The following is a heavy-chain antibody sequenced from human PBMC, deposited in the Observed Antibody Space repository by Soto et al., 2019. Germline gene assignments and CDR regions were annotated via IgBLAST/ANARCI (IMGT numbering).Heavy chain of an antibody. CDR2: IYRSGST. Sequence: SETLSLTCDISGGSVSGGTYSWTWIRQPPGKGLEWIGYIYRSGSTNYNPSLKSRVTISVDTSKNQFSLKLRSVTAADTAVYYCARGNFYNGLDVWDQGTTVTVSS. D-gene: IGHD6-13*01. CDR3: ARGNFYNGLDV. J-gene: IGHJ6*02. CDR1: GGSVSGGTYS. V-gene: IGHV4-61*01.